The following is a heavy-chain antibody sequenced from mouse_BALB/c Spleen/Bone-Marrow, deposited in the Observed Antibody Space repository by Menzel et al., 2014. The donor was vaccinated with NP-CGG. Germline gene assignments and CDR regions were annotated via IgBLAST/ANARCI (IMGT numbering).Heavy chain of an antibody. V-gene: IGHV5-12-1*01. CDR3: GRHKNCYAMDY. CDR2: ITNGGNNT. Sequence: DVHLVESGGGLVQPGGSLKLSCATSGFAFSRYDMSWVRQTPEKRLEWVAFITNGGNNTYYPDTVKGRITISRDNAKNTLYLKKSSRMSEDAAMYYCGRHKNCYAMDYWGQGTTVTVSS. CDR1: GFAFSRYD. J-gene: IGHJ4*01.